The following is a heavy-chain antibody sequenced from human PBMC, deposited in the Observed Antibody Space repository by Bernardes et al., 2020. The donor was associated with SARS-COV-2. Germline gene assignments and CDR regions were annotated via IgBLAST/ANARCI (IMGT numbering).Heavy chain of an antibody. Sequence: SETLSLTCTVSGGSIGSGGYYWSWIRQHPGKGLEWIGYIYYSGSTYYNPSLKSRVTISVDTSKNQFSLKLSSVTAADTAVYYCARAIRNTIFGVVHQFDYWGQGTLVTVSS. V-gene: IGHV4-31*03. CDR3: ARAIRNTIFGVVHQFDY. CDR2: IYYSGST. D-gene: IGHD3-3*01. J-gene: IGHJ4*02. CDR1: GGSIGSGGYY.